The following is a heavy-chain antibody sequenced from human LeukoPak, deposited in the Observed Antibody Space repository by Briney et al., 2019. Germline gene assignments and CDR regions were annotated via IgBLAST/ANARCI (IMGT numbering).Heavy chain of an antibody. V-gene: IGHV4-34*01. CDR1: GGSFSGYY. D-gene: IGHD4-23*01. CDR2: INHSGST. CDR3: AREDSVVTIRQRAFDI. J-gene: IGHJ3*02. Sequence: PSETLSLTCAVYGGSFSGYYWSWIRQPPGKGLEWIGEINHSGSTNYNPSLKSRVTISVDTSKNQFSLKLSSVTAADTAVYYCAREDSVVTIRQRAFDIWGQGTMVTVSS.